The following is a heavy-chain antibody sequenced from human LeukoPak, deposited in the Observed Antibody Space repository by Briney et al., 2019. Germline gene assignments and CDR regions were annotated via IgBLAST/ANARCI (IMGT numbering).Heavy chain of an antibody. Sequence: GESLKISCKGSGYSFPSHWIVWVRQMPGKGLEWMGIIYPGDSETRYSPSFEGQVTISADKSTYTAYLQWSSLKASDTAMYYCARGTDIDYWGQGTLVTVS. V-gene: IGHV5-51*01. CDR3: ARGTDIDY. J-gene: IGHJ4*02. CDR1: GYSFPSHW. CDR2: IYPGDSET.